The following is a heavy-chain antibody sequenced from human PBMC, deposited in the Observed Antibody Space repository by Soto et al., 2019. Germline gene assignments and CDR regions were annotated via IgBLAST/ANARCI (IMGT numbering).Heavy chain of an antibody. CDR1: GFTFSSYG. J-gene: IGHJ6*02. Sequence: GSLRLSCSASGFTFSSYGMHWVRQAPGKGLEWVAVIWYNGNNKYYEDSVKGRFTISRDNSENTLYLQMSSLRAEDTAVYYCARDLRGSYAVYYGMDVWGQGTTVTVSS. CDR2: IWYNGNNK. CDR3: ARDLRGSYAVYYGMDV. D-gene: IGHD1-26*01. V-gene: IGHV3-33*01.